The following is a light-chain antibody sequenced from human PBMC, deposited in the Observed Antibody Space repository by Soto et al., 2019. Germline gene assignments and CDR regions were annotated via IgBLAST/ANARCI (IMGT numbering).Light chain of an antibody. CDR1: SSNIGAGYV. Sequence: QSVLTQPPSVSGAPGERVTISCTGSSSNIGAGYVVHWYQQLPGAAPKLLIFSDNNRPSGVPDRFSSSKSGTSASLAITGLRAEDEADYYCQSYDNNSDYVFGTGTKVTVL. CDR2: SDN. V-gene: IGLV1-40*01. CDR3: QSYDNNSDYV. J-gene: IGLJ1*01.